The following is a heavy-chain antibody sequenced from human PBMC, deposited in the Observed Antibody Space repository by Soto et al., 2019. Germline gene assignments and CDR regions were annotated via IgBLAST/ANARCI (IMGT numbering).Heavy chain of an antibody. Sequence: SETLSLTCTVSRGSIVGYYWSWIRQPPGKGLEWIGYIHYSGTTNYNPSLNSRVTLSVDTSNNQFSLKLRSVTAADTAVYYCARDSTLGHYFDFWGQGTLVTVSS. J-gene: IGHJ4*02. D-gene: IGHD7-27*01. CDR2: IHYSGTT. V-gene: IGHV4-59*01. CDR1: RGSIVGYY. CDR3: ARDSTLGHYFDF.